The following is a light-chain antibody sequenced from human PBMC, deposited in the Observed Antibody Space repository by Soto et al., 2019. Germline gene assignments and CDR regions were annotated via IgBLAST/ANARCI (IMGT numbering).Light chain of an antibody. CDR1: SSDVGGYNF. CDR3: SSYAGRNNLV. Sequence: QSALTQPPSASGCPGQSVTISCTGTSSDVGGYNFVSWYQQHPGKAPKLMIYEVSQRPSGVSDRFSGSKSGNTASLTVSGLQAEDEADYYCSSYAGRNNLVFGGGTKVTVL. V-gene: IGLV2-8*01. J-gene: IGLJ3*02. CDR2: EVS.